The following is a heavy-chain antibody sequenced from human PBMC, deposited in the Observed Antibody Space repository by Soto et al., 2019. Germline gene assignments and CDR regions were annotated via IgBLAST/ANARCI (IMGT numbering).Heavy chain of an antibody. V-gene: IGHV1-69*13. J-gene: IGHJ4*02. D-gene: IGHD5-12*01. Sequence: SVKVSCKASGGTFSSYAISGVRQAPGQGLEWMGGIIPIFGTANYAQKFQGRVTITADESTSTAYMELSSLRSEDTAVYYCARDHSGYRGYEIFDYCGQGTLVTVSS. CDR3: ARDHSGYRGYEIFDY. CDR1: GGTFSSYA. CDR2: IIPIFGTA.